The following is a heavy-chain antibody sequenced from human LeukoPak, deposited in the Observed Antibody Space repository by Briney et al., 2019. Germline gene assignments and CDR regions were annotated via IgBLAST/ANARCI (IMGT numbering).Heavy chain of an antibody. V-gene: IGHV4-31*03. Sequence: SQTLSLTCTVSGGSIGSGGYYWSWIRQHPGKGLEWIGYIYYSGSTYYNPSLKSRVTISVDTSKNQFSLKLSSVTAADTAVYYCARDSSSSPGHFDYWGQGTLVTVSS. CDR2: IYYSGST. CDR1: GGSIGSGGYY. J-gene: IGHJ4*02. D-gene: IGHD6-13*01. CDR3: ARDSSSSPGHFDY.